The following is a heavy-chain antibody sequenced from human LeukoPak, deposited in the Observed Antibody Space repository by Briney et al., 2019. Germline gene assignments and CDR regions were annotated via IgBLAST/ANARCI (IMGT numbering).Heavy chain of an antibody. D-gene: IGHD2-2*01. CDR1: GGSISSSSYY. Sequence: PETLSLTCTVSGGSISSSSYYWGWIRQPPGKGLEWIGSIYYSGSTYYNPSLKSRVTISVDTSKNQFSLKLSSVTAADTAVYYCARSTWDIVVVPAYYYFDYWGQGTLVTVSS. CDR3: ARSTWDIVVVPAYYYFDY. CDR2: IYYSGST. V-gene: IGHV4-39*01. J-gene: IGHJ4*02.